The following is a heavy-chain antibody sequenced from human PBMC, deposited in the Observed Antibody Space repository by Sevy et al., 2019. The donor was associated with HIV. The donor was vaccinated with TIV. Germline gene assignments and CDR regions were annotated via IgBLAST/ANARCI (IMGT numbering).Heavy chain of an antibody. J-gene: IGHJ4*02. CDR3: VRGRFTVPNNGMYFFDS. V-gene: IGHV1-18*01. CDR1: GYSFGIYD. CDR2: ITPYSGDT. D-gene: IGHD1-26*01. Sequence: ASVKVSCKASGYSFGIYDLIWVRQAPGQGLEWMAWITPYSGDTTYAERFQGRVTMTTDTSTRTAYMELSSLTSDDAGVYYYVRGRFTVPNNGMYFFDSWAQGTLVTVSS.